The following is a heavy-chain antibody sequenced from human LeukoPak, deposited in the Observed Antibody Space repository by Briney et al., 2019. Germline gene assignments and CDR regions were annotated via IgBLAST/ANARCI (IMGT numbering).Heavy chain of an antibody. Sequence: SQTLSLTCTVSGGSISSGDYYWSWIRQPPGKGLEWIGYIYYSGSTYYNPSLKSRVTISVDTSKNQFSLKLSSVTAADTAVYYCARTPTPDFWSRPGGFDPWGQGTLVTVSS. J-gene: IGHJ5*02. D-gene: IGHD3-3*01. CDR3: ARTPTPDFWSRPGGFDP. V-gene: IGHV4-30-4*08. CDR2: IYYSGST. CDR1: GGSISSGDYY.